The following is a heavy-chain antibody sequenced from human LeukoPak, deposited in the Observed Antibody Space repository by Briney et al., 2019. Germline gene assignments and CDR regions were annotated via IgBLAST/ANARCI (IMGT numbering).Heavy chain of an antibody. CDR1: GGSISSYY. CDR3: ARVHDSSGYYYDEGYCFDY. CDR2: IYYSGST. Sequence: SETLSLTCTVSGGSISSYYWSWIRQPPGKGLEWIGYIYYSGSTYYNPSLKSRVTISVDTSKNQFSLKLSSVTAADTAVYYCARVHDSSGYYYDEGYCFDYWGQGTLVTVSS. J-gene: IGHJ4*02. D-gene: IGHD3-22*01. V-gene: IGHV4-59*06.